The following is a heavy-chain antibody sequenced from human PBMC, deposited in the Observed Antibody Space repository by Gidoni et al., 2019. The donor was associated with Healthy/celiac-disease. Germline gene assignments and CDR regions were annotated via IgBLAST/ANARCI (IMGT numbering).Heavy chain of an antibody. V-gene: IGHV4-34*01. CDR3: ARGHLWGIAVAAPSRWFDP. J-gene: IGHJ5*02. D-gene: IGHD6-19*01. CDR1: GGSFSGYY. CDR2: INHSGST. Sequence: QVQLQQWGAGLLKPSETLSLTCAVYGGSFSGYYWSWIRQPPGKGLEWIGEINHSGSTNYNPSLKSRVTISVDTSKNQFSLKLSSVTAADTAVYYCARGHLWGIAVAAPSRWFDPWGQGTLVTVSS.